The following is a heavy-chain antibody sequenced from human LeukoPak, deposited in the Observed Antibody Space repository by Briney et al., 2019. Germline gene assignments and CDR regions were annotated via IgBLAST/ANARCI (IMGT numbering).Heavy chain of an antibody. D-gene: IGHD3-22*01. V-gene: IGHV1-2*06. CDR2: INPNSGGT. CDR1: GYTFTGYY. CDR3: ARVKGYYYDSSGYYY. J-gene: IGHJ4*02. Sequence: APVKVSCKASGYTFTGYYMHWVRQAPGQGLEWMGRINPNSGGTNYAQKFQGRVTMTRDTSISTAYMELSRLRSDDTAVYYCARVKGYYYDSSGYYYWGQGTLVTVSS.